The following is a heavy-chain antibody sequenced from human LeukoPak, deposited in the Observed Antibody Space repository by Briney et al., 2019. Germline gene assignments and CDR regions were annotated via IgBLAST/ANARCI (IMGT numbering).Heavy chain of an antibody. CDR3: AREGSGTDYYYYYMDV. D-gene: IGHD3-10*01. V-gene: IGHV4-4*07. J-gene: IGHJ6*03. CDR1: GGSISSYY. Sequence: SETLSLTCTVSGGSISSYYWSWIRQPAGKGLEWIGRIYTSGSTNYNPSLKSRGTMSVDTSKNQFSLKLSSVTAADTAVYYCAREGSGTDYYYYYMDVWGQGTTVTVSS. CDR2: IYTSGST.